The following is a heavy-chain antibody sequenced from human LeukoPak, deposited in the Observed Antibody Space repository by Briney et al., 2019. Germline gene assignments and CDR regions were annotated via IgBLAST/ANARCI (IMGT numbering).Heavy chain of an antibody. CDR1: GITLSNYG. V-gene: IGHV3-23*01. CDR2: ISGSGGGT. J-gene: IGHJ4*02. D-gene: IGHD3-22*01. Sequence: GGSLRLSCAVSGITLSNYGMSWVRQAPGKGLEWVAGISGSGGGTNYADSVKGRFTVSRDNYKNTLYLQMNSLGAEDTAVYFCAKRGVVIRVILVGFHKEAYYFDSWGQGALVTVSS. CDR3: AKRGVVIRVILVGFHKEAYYFDS.